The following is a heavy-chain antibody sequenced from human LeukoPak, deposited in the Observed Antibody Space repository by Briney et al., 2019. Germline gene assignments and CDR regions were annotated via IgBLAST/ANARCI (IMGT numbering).Heavy chain of an antibody. V-gene: IGHV3-48*01. CDR2: ISSSSSTI. CDR3: ARPLAHYGSGGPNGPDDY. CDR1: GFTFSSYS. J-gene: IGHJ4*02. Sequence: GGSLRLSCAASGFTFSSYSMNWVRQAPGKGLEWVSYISSSSSTIYYADSVKGRFTISRDNAKNSLYLQMNSLRAEDTAVYYCARPLAHYGSGGPNGPDDYWGQGTLVTVSS. D-gene: IGHD3-10*01.